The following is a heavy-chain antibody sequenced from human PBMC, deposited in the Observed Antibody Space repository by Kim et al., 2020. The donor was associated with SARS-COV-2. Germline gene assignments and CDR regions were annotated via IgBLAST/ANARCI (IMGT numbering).Heavy chain of an antibody. Sequence: TNFNPSLKGRVTVSVDTSKNNFFLRLTSVTAADTAVYYCARHLRPHGRAVWGQGTTVTVSS. J-gene: IGHJ6*02. CDR2: T. CDR3: ARHLRPHGRAV. V-gene: IGHV4-39*01.